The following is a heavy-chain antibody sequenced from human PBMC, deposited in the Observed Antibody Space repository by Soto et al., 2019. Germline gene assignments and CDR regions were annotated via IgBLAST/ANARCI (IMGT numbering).Heavy chain of an antibody. J-gene: IGHJ4*02. Sequence: GESLKISCKGSGYSFTSYWIGWVRQMPGKGLEWMGIIYPGDSDTRYSPSFQGQVTISADKSISTAYLQWSSLKASDTAMYYCASGYCSSTSCYLVIKIDYWGQGTLVTVSS. D-gene: IGHD2-2*03. CDR1: GYSFTSYW. CDR2: IYPGDSDT. V-gene: IGHV5-51*01. CDR3: ASGYCSSTSCYLVIKIDY.